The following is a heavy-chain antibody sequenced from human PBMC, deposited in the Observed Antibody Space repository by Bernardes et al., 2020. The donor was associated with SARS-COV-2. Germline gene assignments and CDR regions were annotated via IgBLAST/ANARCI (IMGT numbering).Heavy chain of an antibody. D-gene: IGHD6-19*01. Sequence: GGSLRLSCSASGFTFDDYGMHWVRQAPGKGLEWVSGLTWNSGRIDYADSVKGRFTISRDNAKNSLYLQMNSLRPDDTAFYYCVKGQFHNGWEEIGPFFDYWSQGILVTVSS. V-gene: IGHV3-9*01. CDR2: LTWNSGRI. CDR1: GFTFDDYG. CDR3: VKGQFHNGWEEIGPFFDY. J-gene: IGHJ4*02.